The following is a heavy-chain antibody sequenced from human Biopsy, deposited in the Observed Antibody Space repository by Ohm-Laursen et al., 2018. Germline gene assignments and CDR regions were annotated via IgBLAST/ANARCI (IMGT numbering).Heavy chain of an antibody. Sequence: SLRLSCAASRFTFSDYFMSWIRQAPGKGLEWVSYISSSGITAHYADSVKGRFTISRDNAKNTLYLQMNSLRAEDTAVYYCARGGFFAYSTFDYWGQGALVTVSS. CDR3: ARGGFFAYSTFDY. J-gene: IGHJ4*02. CDR2: ISSSGITA. D-gene: IGHD4-11*01. CDR1: RFTFSDYF. V-gene: IGHV3-11*04.